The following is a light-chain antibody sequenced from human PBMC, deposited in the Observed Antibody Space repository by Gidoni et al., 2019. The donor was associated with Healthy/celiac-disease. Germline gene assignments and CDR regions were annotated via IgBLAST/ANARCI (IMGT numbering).Light chain of an antibody. Sequence: DIQMTQSPSSLSASVGDRVTLTCQASQDISNYLNWYQQKPGKAPKLLIYDASNLETGVPSRLSGSGSGTDFTLTISSLQPEDIATYYCQQYDNLPRTFGPGTKVDIK. J-gene: IGKJ3*01. CDR3: QQYDNLPRT. V-gene: IGKV1-33*01. CDR2: DAS. CDR1: QDISNY.